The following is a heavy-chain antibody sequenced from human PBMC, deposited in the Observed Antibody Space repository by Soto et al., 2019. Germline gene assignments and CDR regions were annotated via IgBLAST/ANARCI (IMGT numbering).Heavy chain of an antibody. Sequence: QITLKESGPTLVKPTQTLTLTCTFSGFSLTSGVVGVGWIRQPPGEALEWLALIYWNDEQNYNPCLRNRLPSGSDTSKMPVVLAMTTIYPVDTATYYSAHSLPGPSVYEVWGQGTTVTVSS. D-gene: IGHD2-8*01. CDR1: GFSLTSGVVG. CDR3: AHSLPGPSVYEV. J-gene: IGHJ6*02. V-gene: IGHV2-5*01. CDR2: IYWNDEQ.